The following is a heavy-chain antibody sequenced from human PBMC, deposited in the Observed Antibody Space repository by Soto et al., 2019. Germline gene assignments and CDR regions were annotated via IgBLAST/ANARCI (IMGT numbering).Heavy chain of an antibody. D-gene: IGHD2-21*01. V-gene: IGHV1-18*01. CDR2: ISTYNGET. CDR3: ARVNKYYYYGMDV. J-gene: IGHJ6*02. Sequence: QAQLMQSGSEVKKPGASVKVSCKASGYIFSSYAISWVRQAPGQGLEWMGWISTYNGETNSAQNLQGRVTMTTDTSTSTAYMELRSLRSDDTAVYYCARVNKYYYYGMDVWGQGTTVTVSS. CDR1: GYIFSSYA.